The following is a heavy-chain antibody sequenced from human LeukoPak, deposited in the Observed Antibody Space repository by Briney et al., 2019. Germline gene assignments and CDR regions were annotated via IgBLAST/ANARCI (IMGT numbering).Heavy chain of an antibody. D-gene: IGHD1-26*01. CDR1: GFTFSIYS. CDR3: ASGSYDTRRYDY. V-gene: IGHV3-21*06. CDR2: ISSSGTNK. Sequence: GGSPRLSCAASGFTFSIYSMNWVRQAPGKGLEWVSSISSSGTNKYYADSVKGRFTISRDNAKSSLYLQMNSLRAEDTAVYYCASGSYDTRRYDYWGQGILVTVTS. J-gene: IGHJ4*02.